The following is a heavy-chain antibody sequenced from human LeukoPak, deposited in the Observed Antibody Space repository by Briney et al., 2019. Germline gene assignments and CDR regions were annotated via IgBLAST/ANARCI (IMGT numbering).Heavy chain of an antibody. D-gene: IGHD4-17*01. J-gene: IGHJ4*02. Sequence: PSETLSLTCTVSGGSISSGGYYWSWIRQHPGKGLEWIGYIYYSGSTYYNPSLKSRVTISVDTSKNQFSLKLSSVPAADTAVYYCARFDYGDYVVDYWGQGTLVTVSS. V-gene: IGHV4-31*03. CDR2: IYYSGST. CDR3: ARFDYGDYVVDY. CDR1: GGSISSGGYY.